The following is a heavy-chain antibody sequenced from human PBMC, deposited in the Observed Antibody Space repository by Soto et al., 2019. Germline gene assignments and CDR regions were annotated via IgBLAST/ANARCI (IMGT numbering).Heavy chain of an antibody. J-gene: IGHJ4*02. CDR1: GFTFSSYG. CDR3: AKDSEDYDSCPPVF. CDR2: IWYDGSNK. D-gene: IGHD3-22*01. Sequence: GGSLRLSCAASGFTFSSYGMHWVRQAPGKGLEWVAVIWYDGSNKYYADSVKGRFTISRDNSKNTLYLQMNSLRAEDTAVYYCAKDSEDYDSCPPVFWGQGTLVTVSS. V-gene: IGHV3-30*02.